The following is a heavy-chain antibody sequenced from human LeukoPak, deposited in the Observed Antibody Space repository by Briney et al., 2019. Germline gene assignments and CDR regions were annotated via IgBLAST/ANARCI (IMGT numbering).Heavy chain of an antibody. CDR1: GFTFSSYA. D-gene: IGHD4-23*01. V-gene: IGHV3-64*04. J-gene: IGHJ3*02. CDR3: ARGNDGGAFDI. CDR2: ISSNGGST. Sequence: GGSLRLSCSASGFTFSSYAMHWVRQAPGKGLEYVSAISSNGGSTYYADSVKGRFTISRDNSKNTLYLQMNSLRAEDTAVYYCARGNDGGAFDIWGQGTMVTVSS.